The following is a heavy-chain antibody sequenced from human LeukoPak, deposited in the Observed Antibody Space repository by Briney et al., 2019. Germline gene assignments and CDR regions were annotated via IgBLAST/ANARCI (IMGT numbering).Heavy chain of an antibody. D-gene: IGHD5-24*01. CDR2: IYSGGST. CDR3: ARGDGYNPYYFDY. J-gene: IGHJ4*02. Sequence: GGSLRLSCAASGFTVRSNYMSWVRQAPGKGLEWVSVIYSGGSTYYADSVKGRFTISRDNSKNTLYLQMNSLRAEDTAVYYCARGDGYNPYYFDYWGQGTLVTVSS. V-gene: IGHV3-53*01. CDR1: GFTVRSNY.